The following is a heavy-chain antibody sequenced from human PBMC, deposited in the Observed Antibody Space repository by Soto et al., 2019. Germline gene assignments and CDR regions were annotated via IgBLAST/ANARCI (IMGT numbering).Heavy chain of an antibody. V-gene: IGHV4-30-4*01. CDR3: ARPKDGYNDDAFDI. J-gene: IGHJ3*02. CDR2: IYYSGST. CDR1: GGSISSGDYY. D-gene: IGHD5-12*01. Sequence: PSETLSLTCTVSGGSISSGDYYWSWIRQPPGKGLEWIGCIYYSGSTYYNPSLKSRVTISVDTSKNQFSLKLSSVTAADTAVYYCARPKDGYNDDAFDIWGQGTMVTVSS.